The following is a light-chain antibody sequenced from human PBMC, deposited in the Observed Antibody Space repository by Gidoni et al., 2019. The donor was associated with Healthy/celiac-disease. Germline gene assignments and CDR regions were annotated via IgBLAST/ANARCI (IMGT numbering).Light chain of an antibody. Sequence: EIVLTQSPGTLSLSPGERATLSCRASQSVSSSYLAWYQQKPGQAPRILIYGASSRATGIPYRFSGSGSGTDFTLTISRLEPEDFAVYYWQQYGSSPRTFGQGTKVEIK. CDR2: GAS. CDR3: QQYGSSPRT. V-gene: IGKV3-20*01. CDR1: QSVSSSY. J-gene: IGKJ1*01.